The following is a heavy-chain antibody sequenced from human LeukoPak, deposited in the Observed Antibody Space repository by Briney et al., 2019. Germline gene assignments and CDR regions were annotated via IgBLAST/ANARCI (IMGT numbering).Heavy chain of an antibody. CDR2: MNPNSGNT. CDR3: ARNRRANWFDP. CDR1: GYTFTSYD. J-gene: IGHJ5*02. Sequence: ASVKVSCKASGYTFTSYDINWVRQATGQGLEWMGWMNPNSGNTGYAQKFQGRVTITRDTSASTAYMELSSLRSEDTAVYYCARNRRANWFDPWGQGTLVTVSS. V-gene: IGHV1-8*01.